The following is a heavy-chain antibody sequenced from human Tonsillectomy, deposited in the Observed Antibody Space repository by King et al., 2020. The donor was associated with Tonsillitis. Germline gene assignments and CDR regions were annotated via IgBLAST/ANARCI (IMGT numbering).Heavy chain of an antibody. Sequence: QVQLVESGGGVVQPGRSLRLSCAASGFTFSSYGMHWVRQAPGKGLEWVAVISYDGSNKYYADSVKGRFTISRDNSKNTLYLQMNSLRPEDTAVYYCAKDGEGQWELLPEYFQHWGQGTLVTVSS. J-gene: IGHJ1*01. V-gene: IGHV3-30*18. CDR1: GFTFSSYG. CDR2: ISYDGSNK. CDR3: AKDGEGQWELLPEYFQH. D-gene: IGHD1-26*01.